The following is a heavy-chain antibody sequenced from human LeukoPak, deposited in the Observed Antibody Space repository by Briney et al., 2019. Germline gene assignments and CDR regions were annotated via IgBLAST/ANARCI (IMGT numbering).Heavy chain of an antibody. CDR3: ARDMAITSVDY. D-gene: IGHD5-24*01. CDR1: GFTFSSYV. J-gene: IGHJ4*02. V-gene: IGHV3-33*01. Sequence: GGSLRLSCAASGFTFSSYVMHWVRQAPGKGLEWVAVIWYDGSNKYYGDSVKGRFTISRENSKNTLYLQMNSLRVEDTAVYYCARDMAITSVDYWGQGTLVTVSS. CDR2: IWYDGSNK.